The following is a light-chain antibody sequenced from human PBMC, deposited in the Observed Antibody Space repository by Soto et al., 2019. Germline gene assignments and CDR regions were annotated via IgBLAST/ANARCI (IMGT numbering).Light chain of an antibody. J-gene: IGLJ1*01. Sequence: QSALTQPASVSGSPGQSITISCTGTSSDVGGYNYVSWYQQHPGKAPKLMIYEVSNRPSRVSNRFSGSKSGNTASLTISGLQAEDEADYYCSSYTRSRTSYVFGTGTKGTVL. CDR3: SSYTRSRTSYV. CDR2: EVS. V-gene: IGLV2-14*01. CDR1: SSDVGGYNY.